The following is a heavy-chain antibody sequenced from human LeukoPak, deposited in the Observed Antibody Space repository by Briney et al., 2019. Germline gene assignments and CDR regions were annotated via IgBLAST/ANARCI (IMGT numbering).Heavy chain of an antibody. J-gene: IGHJ4*02. CDR2: IRYDGNNK. V-gene: IGHV3-30*02. Sequence: GRSLRLSCAASGFTFSDYSMHWVRQAPGKGLNWVAFIRYDGNNKYYADSVKGRFMISSDNSKTMQYLEMHSLSTEDTAVYYCAKVRYCSGVNCYPDDNWGQGTLVTVSS. D-gene: IGHD2-15*01. CDR3: AKVRYCSGVNCYPDDN. CDR1: GFTFSDYS.